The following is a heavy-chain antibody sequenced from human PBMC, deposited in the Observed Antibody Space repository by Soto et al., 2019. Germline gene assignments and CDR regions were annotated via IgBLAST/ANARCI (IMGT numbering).Heavy chain of an antibody. CDR3: AKPLGRLVPVRYFDY. Sequence: GGSLRLSCAASGFTFSSYGMHWVRQAPGKGLEWVAVISYDGSNKYYADSVKGRFTISRDNSKNTLYLQMNSLRAEDTAVYYCAKPLGRLVPVRYFDYWGQGTLVTVSS. CDR2: ISYDGSNK. CDR1: GFTFSSYG. D-gene: IGHD3-9*01. J-gene: IGHJ4*02. V-gene: IGHV3-30*18.